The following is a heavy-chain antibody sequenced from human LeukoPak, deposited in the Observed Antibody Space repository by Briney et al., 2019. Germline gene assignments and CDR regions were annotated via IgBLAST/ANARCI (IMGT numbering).Heavy chain of an antibody. D-gene: IGHD3-3*01. J-gene: IGHJ6*02. Sequence: ASVKVSCKASGYTFTSYGISWVRQAPGQGLEWMGGFDPEDGETIYAQKFQGRVTMTEDTSTDTAYMELSSLRSEDTAVYYCATIWDFWSGYYPGEYGMDVWGQGTTVTVSS. CDR1: GYTFTSYG. CDR2: FDPEDGET. CDR3: ATIWDFWSGYYPGEYGMDV. V-gene: IGHV1-24*01.